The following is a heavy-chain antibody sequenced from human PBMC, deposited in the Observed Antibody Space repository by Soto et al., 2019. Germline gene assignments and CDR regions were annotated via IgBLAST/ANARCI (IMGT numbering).Heavy chain of an antibody. CDR1: GFTFSSYG. J-gene: IGHJ6*02. Sequence: PGGSLRLSCAASGFTFSSYGMHWVRQAPGKGLEWVAVISYDGSNKYYADSVKGRFTISRDNSKNTLYLQMNSLRAEDTAVYYCARDWSMAVAAYYYYGMDVWGQGTTVTAP. CDR3: ARDWSMAVAAYYYYGMDV. V-gene: IGHV3-30*03. CDR2: ISYDGSNK. D-gene: IGHD6-19*01.